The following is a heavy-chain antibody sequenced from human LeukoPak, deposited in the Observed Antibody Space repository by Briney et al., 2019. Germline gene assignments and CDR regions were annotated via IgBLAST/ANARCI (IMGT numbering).Heavy chain of an antibody. Sequence: SETLSLTCAVYNGSFSGYYWNWIRQPPGKGLEWIGEINHSGSTNYNPSLKSRVTISVDTSKNQFSLKLSSVTAADTAVYYCARDSRSGWGNWFDPWGQGTLVTVSS. CDR1: NGSFSGYY. CDR2: INHSGST. CDR3: ARDSRSGWGNWFDP. D-gene: IGHD6-19*01. J-gene: IGHJ5*02. V-gene: IGHV4-34*01.